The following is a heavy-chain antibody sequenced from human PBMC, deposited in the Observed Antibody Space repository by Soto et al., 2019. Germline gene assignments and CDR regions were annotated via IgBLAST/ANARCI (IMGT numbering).Heavy chain of an antibody. Sequence: QLQLQESGPGLVKPSETLSLTCTVSGGSISNSPYYWGWIRQPPGKGLGWIGSIYHNGNTYYNPSLRSRVTISVGTSKDQFSLRLSSVTAADSAVYYCAVSPLIGGGTDVWGQGTTVTVSS. CDR3: AVSPLIGGGTDV. CDR2: IYHNGNT. J-gene: IGHJ6*02. D-gene: IGHD3-22*01. V-gene: IGHV4-39*01. CDR1: GGSISNSPYY.